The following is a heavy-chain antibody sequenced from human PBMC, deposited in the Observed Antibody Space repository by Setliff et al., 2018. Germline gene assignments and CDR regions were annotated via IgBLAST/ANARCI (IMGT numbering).Heavy chain of an antibody. CDR1: GYNFTDYY. J-gene: IGHJ4*02. CDR2: VNPASGGT. CDR3: ASGDMDFYGSGNSFLAPDS. V-gene: IGHV1-2*06. Sequence: ASVKVSCKAFGYNFTDYYIHWVRQAPGQGLEWMGRVNPASGGTNYAQRFQGRVSMTRDTSITTAYMELTRLTSDDTAVYYCASGDMDFYGSGNSFLAPDSWGQGTLVTVSS. D-gene: IGHD3-10*01.